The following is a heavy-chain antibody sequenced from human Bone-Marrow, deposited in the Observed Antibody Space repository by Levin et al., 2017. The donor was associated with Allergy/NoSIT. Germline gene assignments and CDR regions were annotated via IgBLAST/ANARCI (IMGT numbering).Heavy chain of an antibody. V-gene: IGHV3-23*01. CDR2: ISDSGDST. Sequence: SCAASGFTFSSYAMTWVRQAPGKGLEGVSAISDSGDSTNYADSVKGRFTISRDNSKNTLYLQMNSLRAEDTAVYYCAKRASCSSTSCYDRRYVDYWGQGTLVTVSS. D-gene: IGHD2-2*01. J-gene: IGHJ4*02. CDR3: AKRASCSSTSCYDRRYVDY. CDR1: GFTFSSYA.